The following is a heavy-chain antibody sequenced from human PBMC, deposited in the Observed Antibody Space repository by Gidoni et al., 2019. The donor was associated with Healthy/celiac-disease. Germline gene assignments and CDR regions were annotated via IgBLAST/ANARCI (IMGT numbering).Heavy chain of an antibody. CDR3: ARDIDY. J-gene: IGHJ4*02. Sequence: EVQLVESGGGLGKPGGSLRLSCAASGFTFNSYSMNWVRPAPGKGLGWVSSISSSGSYIYYADSVKGRFTISRDNAKNSLYLQMNSLRAEDTAVYYCARDIDYWGQGTLVTVSS. V-gene: IGHV3-21*01. CDR2: ISSSGSYI. CDR1: GFTFNSYS.